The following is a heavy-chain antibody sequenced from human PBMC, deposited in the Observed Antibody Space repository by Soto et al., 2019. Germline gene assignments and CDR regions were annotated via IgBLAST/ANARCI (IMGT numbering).Heavy chain of an antibody. V-gene: IGHV3-48*01. CDR1: GFTFSSYS. J-gene: IGHJ4*02. Sequence: GGSLRLSCAASGFTFSSYSMNWVRQAPGKGLEWVSYISSSSSTIYYADSVKGRFTISRDNAKNSLYLQTNSLRAEDTAVYYCAREGEREYYDILTGYYTYDYWGQGTLVTVSS. CDR2: ISSSSSTI. CDR3: AREGEREYYDILTGYYTYDY. D-gene: IGHD3-9*01.